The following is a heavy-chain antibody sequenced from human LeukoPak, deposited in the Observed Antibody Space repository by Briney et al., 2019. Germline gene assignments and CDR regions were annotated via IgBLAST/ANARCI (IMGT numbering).Heavy chain of an antibody. Sequence: GGSLRLSCAASGFIVTKNYLSWVRQAPGKGLEWVAFFYSGDSTYYADSVKGRFIVSRDTSSNTLYLQMNSLRADDTAMYYCARVSLVYPWFHPWGQGSLVTVSS. D-gene: IGHD2-8*02. CDR3: ARVSLVYPWFHP. CDR2: FYSGDST. V-gene: IGHV3-53*01. J-gene: IGHJ5*02. CDR1: GFIVTKNY.